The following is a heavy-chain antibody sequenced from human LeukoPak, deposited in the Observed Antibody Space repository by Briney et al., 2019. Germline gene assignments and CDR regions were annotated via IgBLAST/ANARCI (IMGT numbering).Heavy chain of an antibody. CDR1: GFTFSSYS. D-gene: IGHD6-13*01. V-gene: IGHV3-48*01. CDR3: ARDLISSSWYEEYFQH. J-gene: IGHJ1*01. Sequence: GGSLRLSCAGSGFTFSSYSMNWVRQAPGKGLEWVSYISSSSSTIYYADSVKGRFTISRDNAKNSLYLQMNSLRAEDTAVYYCARDLISSSWYEEYFQHWGQGTLVTVSS. CDR2: ISSSSSTI.